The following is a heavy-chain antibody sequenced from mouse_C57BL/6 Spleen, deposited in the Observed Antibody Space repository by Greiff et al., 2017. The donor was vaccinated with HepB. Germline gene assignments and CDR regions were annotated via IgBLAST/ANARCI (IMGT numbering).Heavy chain of an antibody. Sequence: VKLQQPGAELVRPGSSVKLSCKASGYTFTSYWMHWVKQRPIQGLEWIGNIDPSDSETHYNQKFKDKATLTVDKSSSTAYMQLSSLTSEDSAVYYCARVDGTGYWGQGTTLTVSS. D-gene: IGHD3-3*01. J-gene: IGHJ2*01. V-gene: IGHV1-52*01. CDR2: IDPSDSET. CDR3: ARVDGTGY. CDR1: GYTFTSYW.